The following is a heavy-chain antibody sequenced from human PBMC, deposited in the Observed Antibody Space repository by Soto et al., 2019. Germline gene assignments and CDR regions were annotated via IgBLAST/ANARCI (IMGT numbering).Heavy chain of an antibody. Sequence: PGGSLRLSCAASGFTFSSYAMSWVRQAPGKGLEWVSSTSASGGGTYYADSVKGRFTISRDNSKSTLYLQMNNLSSEDTAVYYCAKDLENYYDFWSGYYSGFDPWGQGALVTVSS. V-gene: IGHV3-23*01. CDR3: AKDLENYYDFWSGYYSGFDP. D-gene: IGHD3-3*01. CDR1: GFTFSSYA. J-gene: IGHJ5*02. CDR2: TSASGGGT.